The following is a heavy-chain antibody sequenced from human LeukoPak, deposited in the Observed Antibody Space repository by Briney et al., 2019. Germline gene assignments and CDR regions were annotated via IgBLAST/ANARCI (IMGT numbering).Heavy chain of an antibody. CDR1: GYIFINYY. CDR3: ARGGDGAMTFNLDN. D-gene: IGHD1-26*01. V-gene: IGHV1-46*01. CDR2: INPSTGTT. J-gene: IGHJ4*02. Sequence: ASMKVSCKASGYIFINYYLHWVRPAPAQGREWMGVINPSTGTTDYAQQFQGRVTMTRDTSTSASYLYLGTMTYEDTALYYCARGGDGAMTFNLDNWGQGTLVTVSS.